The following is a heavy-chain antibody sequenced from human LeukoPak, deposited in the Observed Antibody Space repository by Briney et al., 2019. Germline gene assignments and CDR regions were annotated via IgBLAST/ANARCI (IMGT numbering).Heavy chain of an antibody. J-gene: IGHJ3*02. V-gene: IGHV3-7*01. Sequence: QTGGSLRLSCAASGFSFSTHWMSWFRQAPGKGLEWVALIKQDGSVIHYVDSVKGRFTISRDKAKNSLSLQMNSLRADDTAVYYCAGDEGWTFDIWGQGTKVTVSS. CDR1: GFSFSTHW. CDR3: AGDEGWTFDI. CDR2: IKQDGSVI. D-gene: IGHD5-24*01.